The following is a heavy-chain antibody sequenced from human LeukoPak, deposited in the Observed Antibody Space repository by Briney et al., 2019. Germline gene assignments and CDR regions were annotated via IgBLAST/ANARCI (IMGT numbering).Heavy chain of an antibody. Sequence: GGSLRLSCAASGFTVSSNYMSWVRQAPGKGLEWVSVIYSGGSTDYADSVKGRFTISRHNSKNTLYLQMNSLRAEDTAVYYCARERRDYGDYYFDYWGQGTLVTVSS. CDR3: ARERRDYGDYYFDY. CDR1: GFTVSSNY. CDR2: IYSGGST. V-gene: IGHV3-53*04. D-gene: IGHD4-17*01. J-gene: IGHJ4*02.